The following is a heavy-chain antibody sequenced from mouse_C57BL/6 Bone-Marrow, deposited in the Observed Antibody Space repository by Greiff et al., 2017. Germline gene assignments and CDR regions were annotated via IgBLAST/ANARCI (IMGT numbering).Heavy chain of an antibody. D-gene: IGHD3-1*01. J-gene: IGHJ2*01. Sequence: QVQLQQPGAELVKPGASVKLSCTASGSTFTSYWMHWVKQRPGQGLAWIGMIHPNRGSTNYNEKFKSKATLTVDKSSSTAYMQLSSLTSEDAAVYYCARTGLRYFDYWGQGTTLTGSS. CDR1: GSTFTSYW. CDR3: ARTGLRYFDY. V-gene: IGHV1-64*01. CDR2: IHPNRGST.